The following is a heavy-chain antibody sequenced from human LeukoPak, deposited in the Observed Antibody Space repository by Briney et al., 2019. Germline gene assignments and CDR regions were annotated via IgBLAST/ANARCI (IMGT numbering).Heavy chain of an antibody. Sequence: PSETLSLTCTVSGGSISSSSYYWGWIRQPPGKGLEWIGSIYYSGGTYYNPSLKSRVTISVDTSKNQFSLKLSSVTAADTAVYYCARDDYIREHYGDYVGYFDYWGQGTLVTVSS. CDR2: IYYSGGT. V-gene: IGHV4-39*07. CDR3: ARDDYIREHYGDYVGYFDY. CDR1: GGSISSSSYY. J-gene: IGHJ4*02. D-gene: IGHD4-17*01.